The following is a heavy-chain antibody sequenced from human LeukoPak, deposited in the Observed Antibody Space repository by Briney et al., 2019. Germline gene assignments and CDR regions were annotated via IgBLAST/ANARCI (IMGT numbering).Heavy chain of an antibody. CDR1: GFTFSSYR. CDR3: ARGEAHFDY. Sequence: PGGSLRLSWAASGFTFSSYRMNWVRQAPGKGLEWVSSISSSSYIYYADSVKGRFTISRDNAKNSLYLQMNSLRAEDTAVYCCARGEAHFDYWGQGTLVTVSS. CDR2: ISSSSYI. J-gene: IGHJ4*02. V-gene: IGHV3-21*01.